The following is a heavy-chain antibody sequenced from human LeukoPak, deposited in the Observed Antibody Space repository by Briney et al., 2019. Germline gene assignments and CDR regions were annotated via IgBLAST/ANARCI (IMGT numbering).Heavy chain of an antibody. CDR2: IRYDGSNT. CDR3: ARHGTITMVRGRLRYYYMDV. D-gene: IGHD3-10*01. J-gene: IGHJ6*03. Sequence: GGSLRLSCAASGFSFSDYDIHWVRLAPGKGLEWVTFIRYDGSNTYAESVKGRFTISRDNSKNTLYLQMNSLRAEDTAVYYCARHGTITMVRGRLRYYYMDVWGKGATVTISS. CDR1: GFSFSDYD. V-gene: IGHV3-30*02.